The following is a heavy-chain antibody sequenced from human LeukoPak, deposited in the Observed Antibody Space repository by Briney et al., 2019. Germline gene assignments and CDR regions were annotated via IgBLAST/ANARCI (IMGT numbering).Heavy chain of an antibody. D-gene: IGHD6-19*01. CDR3: ARASGIYGSGWYFDY. V-gene: IGHV3-23*01. CDR1: GITFHKSW. CDR2: INGGGYNT. Sequence: PGGSLRLSCTVSGITFHKSWMTWVRQAPGKGLEWVSTINGGGYNTYYADSVKGRFTISRDNSKNTLSLQVNTLRAEDTAVYYCARASGIYGSGWYFDYWGQGTLVTVSS. J-gene: IGHJ4*02.